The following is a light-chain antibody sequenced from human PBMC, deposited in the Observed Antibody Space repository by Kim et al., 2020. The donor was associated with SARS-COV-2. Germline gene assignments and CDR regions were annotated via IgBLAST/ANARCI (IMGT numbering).Light chain of an antibody. V-gene: IGKV3-15*01. CDR2: DAS. Sequence: EIMMTQSPATLSVSPGERATLSCRASQSVSGNLAWYQQKLGQAPRLLIYDASTRATDIPARFSGSGSGTEFSLTISSLQSEDFAVYYCQQYDNWPLTFGQGTKVDIK. CDR3: QQYDNWPLT. CDR1: QSVSGN. J-gene: IGKJ1*01.